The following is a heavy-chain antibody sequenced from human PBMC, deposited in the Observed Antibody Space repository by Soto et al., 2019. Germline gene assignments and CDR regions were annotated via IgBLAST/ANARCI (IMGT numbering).Heavy chain of an antibody. CDR3: ARHYAFDI. V-gene: IGHV5-51*01. J-gene: IGHJ3*02. CDR2: IYPGDSDT. Sequence: GESLKIFCKGSGYSFPNYWIAWVRQMLGKGLEWMGSIYPGDSDTRYSPSFQGQVTISADKSISTAYLQWSSLKASDTAMYYCARHYAFDIWGQGTMVTVSS. CDR1: GYSFPNYW.